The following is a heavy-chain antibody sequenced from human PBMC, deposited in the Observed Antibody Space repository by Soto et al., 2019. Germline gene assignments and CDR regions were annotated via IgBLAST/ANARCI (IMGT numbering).Heavy chain of an antibody. Sequence: GGSLRLSCAASGFTFSSYAMHWVRQAPGKGLEWVAVISYDGSNKYYADSVKGRFTISRDNSKNTLYLQMNSLRAEDTAVYYCARGLYEYYYYYGMDVWGQGTTATVSS. J-gene: IGHJ6*02. CDR1: GFTFSSYA. V-gene: IGHV3-30-3*01. CDR2: ISYDGSNK. CDR3: ARGLYEYYYYYGMDV. D-gene: IGHD2-2*02.